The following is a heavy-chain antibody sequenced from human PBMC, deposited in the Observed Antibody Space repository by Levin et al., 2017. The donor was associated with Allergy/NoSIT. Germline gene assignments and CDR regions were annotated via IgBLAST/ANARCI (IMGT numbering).Heavy chain of an antibody. CDR3: ASTGGDYYDSTGGQKEQGFDY. J-gene: IGHJ4*02. CDR1: GYTFTSYY. V-gene: IGHV1-46*01. CDR2: INPSGGST. Sequence: ASVKVSCKASGYTFTSYYMHWVRQAPGQGLEWMGIINPSGGSTSYAQKFQGRVTMTRDTSTSTVYMELSSLRSEDTAVYYCASTGGDYYDSTGGQKEQGFDYWGQGTLVTVSS. D-gene: IGHD3-22*01.